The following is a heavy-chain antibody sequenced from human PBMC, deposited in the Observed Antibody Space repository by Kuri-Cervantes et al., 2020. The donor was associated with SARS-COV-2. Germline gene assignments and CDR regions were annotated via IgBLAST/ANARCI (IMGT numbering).Heavy chain of an antibody. Sequence: LSLTCAASGFTFSNAWMSWVRQAPGKGLEWVGRIKSKTDGGTTDYAAPVKGRFTISRDNAKNSLYLQMNSLRAEDTAVYYCARDGDGEWLVQSGVAFDIWGQGTMVTVSS. CDR3: ARDGDGEWLVQSGVAFDI. V-gene: IGHV3-15*01. D-gene: IGHD6-19*01. CDR1: GFTFSNAW. CDR2: IKSKTDGGTT. J-gene: IGHJ3*02.